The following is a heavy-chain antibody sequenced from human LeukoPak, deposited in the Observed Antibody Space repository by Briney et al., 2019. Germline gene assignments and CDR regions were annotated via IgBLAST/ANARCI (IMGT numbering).Heavy chain of an antibody. CDR1: GGSISSYY. Sequence: SETLSLTCTVSGGSISSYYWSWIRQPPGKGLEWIGYIYYSGSTNYNPSLKSRVTISVDTSKNQFSLKLSSVTAADTAVYYCARDRAYYDSSGYRPGWNYYYGMDVWGQGTTVTVTS. J-gene: IGHJ6*02. V-gene: IGHV4-59*01. CDR2: IYYSGST. D-gene: IGHD3-22*01. CDR3: ARDRAYYDSSGYRPGWNYYYGMDV.